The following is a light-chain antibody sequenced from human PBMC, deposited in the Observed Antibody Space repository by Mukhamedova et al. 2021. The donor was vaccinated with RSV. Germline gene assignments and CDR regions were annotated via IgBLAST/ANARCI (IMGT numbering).Light chain of an antibody. J-gene: IGKJ1*01. CDR2: SAS. Sequence: WYQRRVHGKAPTLLISSASTLQSGVPSRFSGTGSGTAFTLTITNFQPEDFATYFCQQSFTTPWTFGPGTKVDIQ. CDR3: QQSFTTPWT. V-gene: IGKV1-39*01.